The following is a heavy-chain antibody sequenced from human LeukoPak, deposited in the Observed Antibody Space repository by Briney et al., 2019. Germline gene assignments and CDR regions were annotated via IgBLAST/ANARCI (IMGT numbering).Heavy chain of an antibody. CDR1: GYTFTGYY. CDR2: INPNSGGT. J-gene: IGHJ4*02. V-gene: IGHV1-2*02. D-gene: IGHD2-2*01. Sequence: AASVKVSCKASGYTFTGYYMHWVRQAPGQGLEWMGWINPNSGGTNYAQKFQGRVTMTRDTSISTAYMELSRLRSDDTAVYYCAREPCSSTSCGNENDDDYWGQGTLVIVSS. CDR3: AREPCSSTSCGNENDDDY.